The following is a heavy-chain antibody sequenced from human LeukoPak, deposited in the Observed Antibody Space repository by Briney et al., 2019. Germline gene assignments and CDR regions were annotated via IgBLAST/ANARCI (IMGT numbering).Heavy chain of an antibody. V-gene: IGHV3-21*01. CDR1: GFTFSSYS. J-gene: IGHJ4*02. CDR3: ARDPSYYYDSSGYFDY. CDR2: ISSSSSYI. Sequence: PGGSLRLSCAASGFTFSSYSMNWVRQAPGKGLEWVSSISSSSSYIYYADSVKGRFTISRDNAKNPLYLQMNSLRAEDTAVYYCARDPSYYYDSSGYFDYWGQGTLVTVSS. D-gene: IGHD3-22*01.